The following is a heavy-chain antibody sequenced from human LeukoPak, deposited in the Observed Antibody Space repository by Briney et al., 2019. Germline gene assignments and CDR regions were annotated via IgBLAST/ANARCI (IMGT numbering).Heavy chain of an antibody. J-gene: IGHJ2*01. D-gene: IGHD3-10*01. CDR2: ISWTSGSI. V-gene: IGHV3-9*01. CDR1: GFTFDDYA. Sequence: PGRSLRLSCAASGFTFDDYAMHWVRQAPGKGLEWVSGISWTSGSIGYADSVKGRFTISRDNAKNSLYLQMNSLRAEDTALYYCAKDRGVVYGSGSFDLWGRGTLVTVSS. CDR3: AKDRGVVYGSGSFDL.